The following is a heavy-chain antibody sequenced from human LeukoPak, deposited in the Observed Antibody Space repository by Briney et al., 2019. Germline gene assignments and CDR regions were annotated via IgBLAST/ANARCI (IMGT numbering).Heavy chain of an antibody. CDR2: IYPGDSDT. CDR1: GYSFTSYW. J-gene: IGHJ3*02. Sequence: GESLKISCKGSGYSFTSYWIGWVRQMPGKGLEWMGIIYPGDSDTRYSPSFQGQVTISADKSISTAYLQWSSLKASDAATYYCARRTEEVSTISETFDIWGQGTAVTVSS. D-gene: IGHD5-24*01. V-gene: IGHV5-51*01. CDR3: ARRTEEVSTISETFDI.